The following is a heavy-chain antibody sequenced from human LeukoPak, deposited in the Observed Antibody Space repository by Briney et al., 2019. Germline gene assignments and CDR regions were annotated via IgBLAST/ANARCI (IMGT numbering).Heavy chain of an antibody. CDR3: ARDERAAFDS. D-gene: IGHD1-1*01. J-gene: IGHJ4*02. CDR2: IRGGGTYT. CDR1: GFTFSNNA. Sequence: GGSLRLSCEASGFTFSNNAMNWVRQAPGKGLEWVSAIRGGGTYTYYADSVKGRFTVSRENPKSTVYLQMNSLRVEDTAIYYCARDERAAFDSWGQGTLVTVSS. V-gene: IGHV3-23*01.